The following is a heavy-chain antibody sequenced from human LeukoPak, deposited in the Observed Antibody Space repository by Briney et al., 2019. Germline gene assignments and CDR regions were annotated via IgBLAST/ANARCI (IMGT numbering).Heavy chain of an antibody. V-gene: IGHV4-39*01. CDR3: ARLDFPHYFDY. J-gene: IGHJ4*02. CDR2: IYYSGST. Sequence: SETLSLTCTVSGGSISSGSYYWGWIRQPPGKGLEWIGNIYYSGSTYYNPSLKSRVTIFVDTSKNQFSLNLSFVTASDTAVYFCARLDFPHYFDYWDQGTLVTVSS. D-gene: IGHD2/OR15-2a*01. CDR1: GGSISSGSYY.